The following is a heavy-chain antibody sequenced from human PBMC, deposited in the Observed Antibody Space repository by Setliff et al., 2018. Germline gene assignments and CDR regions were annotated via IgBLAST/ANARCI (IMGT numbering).Heavy chain of an antibody. V-gene: IGHV3-7*01. CDR3: ARDNLPTYYDILTGYYYYYYGMDV. CDR1: GFTFSTYW. Sequence: PGGSLRLSCAASGFTFSTYWMSWVRQAPGKGLEWVANIKQDGSEKYYVDSVKGRFSISRDNAKNSLYLKMNSLRAEDTAVYYCARDNLPTYYDILTGYYYYYYGMDVWGQGTTVTVSS. D-gene: IGHD3-9*01. CDR2: IKQDGSEK. J-gene: IGHJ6*02.